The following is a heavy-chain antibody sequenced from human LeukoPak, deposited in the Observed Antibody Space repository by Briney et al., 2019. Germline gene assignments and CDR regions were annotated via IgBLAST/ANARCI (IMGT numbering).Heavy chain of an antibody. Sequence: SETLSLTCTVSGGSISSSSYYWGWIRQPPGKGLEWIGSIYYSGSTYYNPSLKSRVTISVDTSKNQFSLKLSSVTAADTAVYYCARDSSGYSYHYYYGMDVWGQGTTVTVSS. CDR3: ARDSSGYSYHYYYGMDV. D-gene: IGHD5-18*01. J-gene: IGHJ6*02. CDR1: GGSISSSSYY. CDR2: IYYSGST. V-gene: IGHV4-39*07.